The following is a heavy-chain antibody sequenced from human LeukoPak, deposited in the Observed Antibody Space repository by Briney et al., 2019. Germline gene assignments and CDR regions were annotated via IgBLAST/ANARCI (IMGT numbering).Heavy chain of an antibody. CDR2: IYTSGST. CDR1: SGSLGSYY. Sequence: SETLSLTCTVSSGSLGSYYWNWLRQPAGKGLEWIGHIYTSGSTNYSPCLKSRVTMSVDASKNQFSLKLNSVTAADTAFYYCAREYSSSSGKALDYWGQGTLVTVSS. V-gene: IGHV4-4*07. D-gene: IGHD6-6*01. J-gene: IGHJ4*02. CDR3: AREYSSSSGKALDY.